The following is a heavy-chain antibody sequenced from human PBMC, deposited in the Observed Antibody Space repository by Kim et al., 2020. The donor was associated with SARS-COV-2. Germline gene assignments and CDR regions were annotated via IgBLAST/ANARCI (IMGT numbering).Heavy chain of an antibody. V-gene: IGHV3-7*01. CDR2: GSEK. D-gene: IGHD7-27*01. Sequence: GSEKHYGDSGKGRFSISRDNAKNSLYLQMSSLRVEDTAVYYCSKEHWGPEYWGQGTLVTVSS. CDR3: SKEHWGPEY. J-gene: IGHJ4*02.